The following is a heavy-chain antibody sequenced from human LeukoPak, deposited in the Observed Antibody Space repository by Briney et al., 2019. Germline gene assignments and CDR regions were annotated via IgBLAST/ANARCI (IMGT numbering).Heavy chain of an antibody. J-gene: IGHJ6*02. Sequence: SVKVSCKGSSLTFSNSAVQWVRQGRGQRLEWIGWIVVGSGDTNYAQRFQERVTITRDMSTNTAYMVLSSLSSEDTAVYYCAAGYCTSISCYAAGVWGQGTTVIVSS. V-gene: IGHV1-58*01. CDR3: AAGYCTSISCYAAGV. CDR2: IVVGSGDT. D-gene: IGHD2-2*01. CDR1: SLTFSNSA.